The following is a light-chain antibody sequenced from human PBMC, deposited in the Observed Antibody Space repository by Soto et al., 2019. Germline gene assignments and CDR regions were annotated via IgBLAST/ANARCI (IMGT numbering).Light chain of an antibody. J-gene: IGLJ3*02. Sequence: QSALTQPPSVSGSPGQSVTISCTGISTDIGAYNRVSWYQQPPGTAPKLIIYEVTNRPSGVPDRFSGSTSGDTASLTISRLQTEDEAEYYCSLYTGRNTWVFGGGTKVTVL. CDR2: EVT. CDR1: STDIGAYNR. CDR3: SLYTGRNTWV. V-gene: IGLV2-18*01.